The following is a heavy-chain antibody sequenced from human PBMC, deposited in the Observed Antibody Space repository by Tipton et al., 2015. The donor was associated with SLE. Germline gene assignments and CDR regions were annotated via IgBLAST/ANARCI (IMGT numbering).Heavy chain of an antibody. J-gene: IGHJ3*02. Sequence: QSGPEVKKPGASVKVSCKASGYTFTSYYMHWVRQAPGQGLEWMGIINPSGGSTSYAQKFQGRVTMTRDRSTSTVYMQLSSRRSEDTAVYCGARGDRTLDAFDIWGQGTMVTVSS. CDR1: GYTFTSYY. CDR2: INPSGGST. CDR3: ARGDRTLDAFDI. V-gene: IGHV1-46*01.